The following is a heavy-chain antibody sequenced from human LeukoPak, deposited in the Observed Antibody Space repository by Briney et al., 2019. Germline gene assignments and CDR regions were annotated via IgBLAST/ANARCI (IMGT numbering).Heavy chain of an antibody. CDR3: ARSYSSSWYSPIVWFDY. J-gene: IGHJ4*02. CDR2: IKQDGSEK. Sequence: PGGSLRLSCAASGFTFSSYRMSWVRQAPGKGLEWVANIKQDGSEKYYVDSVKGRFTISRDNAKNSLYLQMNSLRAEDTAVYYCARSYSSSWYSPIVWFDYWGQGTLVTVSS. CDR1: GFTFSSYR. D-gene: IGHD6-13*01. V-gene: IGHV3-7*01.